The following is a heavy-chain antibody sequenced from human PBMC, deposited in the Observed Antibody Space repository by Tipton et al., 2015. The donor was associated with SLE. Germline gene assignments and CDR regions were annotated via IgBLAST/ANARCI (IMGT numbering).Heavy chain of an antibody. D-gene: IGHD2-15*01. CDR3: ARDGRGYCDNSGCSEYHWFDP. J-gene: IGHJ5*02. CDR1: GGSISSHY. CDR2: LYYRGNT. Sequence: TLSLTCTVSGGSISSHYWSWFRQPPGKGLEWIGYLYYRGNTKYNPSPKSRVTISLDTSRTQFSLKLSSVTAADTAVYYCARDGRGYCDNSGCSEYHWFDPWGQGTLVTVSS. V-gene: IGHV4-59*11.